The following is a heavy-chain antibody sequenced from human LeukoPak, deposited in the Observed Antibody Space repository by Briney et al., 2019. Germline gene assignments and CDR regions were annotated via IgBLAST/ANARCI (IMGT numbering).Heavy chain of an antibody. CDR1: GASITSYY. J-gene: IGHJ6*03. CDR3: ARHGAAAAGDYFYYYLDV. Sequence: PSETLSLTCTVSGASITSYYWSWIRQLPGKGLDWIGYIYYSGNTNYNPSLKSRVTISVDTSKNQFSLKLSSVSAADTAVYYCARHGAAAAGDYFYYYLDVWGKGTTVTVSS. D-gene: IGHD6-13*01. CDR2: IYYSGNT. V-gene: IGHV4-59*08.